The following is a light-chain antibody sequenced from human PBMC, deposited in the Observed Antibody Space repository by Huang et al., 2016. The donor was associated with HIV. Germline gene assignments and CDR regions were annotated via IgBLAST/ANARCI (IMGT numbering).Light chain of an antibody. J-gene: IGKJ1*01. CDR3: QQYNKWPRT. Sequence: DILMTQSPVTLSVPPGERATLSCRASQHLGSNLAWYQQNPGHPPRLLIYDASTRATGAPARFSGSVSKTDFNLTIDSLQSEDSALYFCQQYNKWPRTFGQGTKLEIK. V-gene: IGKV3D-15*01. CDR1: QHLGSN. CDR2: DAS.